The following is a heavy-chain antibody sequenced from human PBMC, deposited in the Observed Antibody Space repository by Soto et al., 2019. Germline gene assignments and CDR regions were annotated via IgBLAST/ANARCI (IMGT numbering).Heavy chain of an antibody. V-gene: IGHV3-23*01. CDR3: AKASYYGSGSYYRSNYYYYYGMDV. Sequence: GGSLRLSCAASGFTFSSYAMSWVRQAPGKGLEWVSAISGSGGSTYYADSVKGRFTISRDNSKNTLYLQMNSLRAEDTAVYYCAKASYYGSGSYYRSNYYYYYGMDVCGQGTTVTVSS. J-gene: IGHJ6*02. CDR2: ISGSGGST. D-gene: IGHD3-10*01. CDR1: GFTFSSYA.